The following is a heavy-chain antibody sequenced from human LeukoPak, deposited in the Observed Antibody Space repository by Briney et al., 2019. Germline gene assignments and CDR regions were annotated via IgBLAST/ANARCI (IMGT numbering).Heavy chain of an antibody. CDR2: ISSSGSTI. D-gene: IGHD6-13*01. J-gene: IGHJ6*02. CDR3: AKDRGYSSSCMDV. Sequence: GGSLRLSCAASGFTFSSYDMNWVRQAPGKGLEWVSYISSSGSTIYYADSVKGRFTISRDNAKNSLYLQMNSLRAEDTALYYCAKDRGYSSSCMDVWGQGTTVTVSS. V-gene: IGHV3-48*03. CDR1: GFTFSSYD.